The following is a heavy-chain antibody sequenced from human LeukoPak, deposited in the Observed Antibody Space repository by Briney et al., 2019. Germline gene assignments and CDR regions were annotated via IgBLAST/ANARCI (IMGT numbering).Heavy chain of an antibody. Sequence: GGSLRLSCTASGFTFGDYAMSWVRQAPGKGLEWVGFIRSKAYGGTTEYAASVKGRFTISRDDSKSIAYLQMNSLKTEDTAVYYCTRVGGRGYYYYYGMDVWGQGTTVTVSS. CDR3: TRVGGRGYYYYYGMDV. CDR2: IRSKAYGGTT. D-gene: IGHD1-26*01. V-gene: IGHV3-49*04. J-gene: IGHJ6*02. CDR1: GFTFGDYA.